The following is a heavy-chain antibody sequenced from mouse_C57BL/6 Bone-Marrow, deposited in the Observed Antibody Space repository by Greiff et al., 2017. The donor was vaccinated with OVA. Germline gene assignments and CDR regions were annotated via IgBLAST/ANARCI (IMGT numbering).Heavy chain of an antibody. CDR3: TTGDYDAMDY. Sequence: VQLQQSGAELVRPGASVTLSCTASGFNIKDDYMHWVKQRPEQGLERIGWIDPENGDTEYASKFQGKATITADTSSNTAYLQLSSLTSEDTAVYYCTTGDYDAMDYWGQGTSVTVSS. CDR2: IDPENGDT. V-gene: IGHV14-4*01. CDR1: GFNIKDDY. J-gene: IGHJ4*01.